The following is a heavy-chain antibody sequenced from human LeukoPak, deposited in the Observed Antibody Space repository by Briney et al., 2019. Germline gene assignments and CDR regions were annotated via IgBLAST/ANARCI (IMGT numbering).Heavy chain of an antibody. V-gene: IGHV4-39*07. Sequence: SETLSLTCTVSGGSISSYYWGWIRQPPGKGLEWIGSIYYSGSTYYNPSLKSRVTISVDTSKNQFSLKLSSVTAADTAVYYCARETRRYYDSSGYFDYWGQGTLVTVSS. CDR1: GGSISSYY. CDR3: ARETRRYYDSSGYFDY. J-gene: IGHJ4*02. CDR2: IYYSGST. D-gene: IGHD3-22*01.